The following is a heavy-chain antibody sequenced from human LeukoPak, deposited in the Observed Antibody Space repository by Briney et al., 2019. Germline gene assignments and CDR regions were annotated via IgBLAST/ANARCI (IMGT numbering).Heavy chain of an antibody. D-gene: IGHD3-22*01. CDR3: ALDYYDLNGYSRGWDY. Sequence: GRSLRLSCAASGFTFSSFDMHWIRQAPGKGLEWVAVITSDGSNQYYADSVKGRFTVSRDNSKKTLYLQMNSLRADDMAVYYCALDYYDLNGYSRGWDYWGQGTLVAVSS. CDR2: ITSDGSNQ. CDR1: GFTFSSFD. V-gene: IGHV3-30*01. J-gene: IGHJ4*02.